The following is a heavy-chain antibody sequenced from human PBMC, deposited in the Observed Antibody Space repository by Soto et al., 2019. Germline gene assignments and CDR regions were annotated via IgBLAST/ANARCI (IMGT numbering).Heavy chain of an antibody. D-gene: IGHD1-20*01. Sequence: SETLSLTCAVSSGSISSSNWWSWVRQPPGKGLEWIGEIYHSGSTNYNPSLKSRVTISVDKSKNQFSLKLSSVTAADTAVYYCARVNNWNQNYYYYMDVWGKGTTVTVSS. CDR1: SGSISSSNW. V-gene: IGHV4-4*02. CDR2: IYHSGST. CDR3: ARVNNWNQNYYYYMDV. J-gene: IGHJ6*03.